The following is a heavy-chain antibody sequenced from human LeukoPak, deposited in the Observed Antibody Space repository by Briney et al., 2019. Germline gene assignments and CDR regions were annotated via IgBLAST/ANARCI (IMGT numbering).Heavy chain of an antibody. V-gene: IGHV3-21*01. CDR1: GFNLGNYW. CDR3: ARAGDDYGGNYAEYFQH. D-gene: IGHD4-23*01. Sequence: KPGGSLRLSCAASGFNLGNYWMSWVRQAPGKGLEWVSSISSSSSYIYYADSVKGRFTISRDNAKNSLYLQMNSLRAEDTAVYYCARAGDDYGGNYAEYFQHWGQGTLVTVSS. CDR2: ISSSSSYI. J-gene: IGHJ1*01.